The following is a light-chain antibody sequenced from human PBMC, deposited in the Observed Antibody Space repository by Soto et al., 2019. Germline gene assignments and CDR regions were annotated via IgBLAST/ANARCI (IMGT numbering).Light chain of an antibody. CDR2: AAS. V-gene: IGKV1-39*02. J-gene: IGKJ1*01. Sequence: DIQMTQSLSYLSASVGDRVSISCRASQSISNYLNWYQQKPGKAPKVLIFAASRLQSGVPSRFSGSGSGTDFTLTISRLEPEDFAVYYCQQYGSSGTFGQGTKVDIK. CDR1: QSISNY. CDR3: QQYGSSGT.